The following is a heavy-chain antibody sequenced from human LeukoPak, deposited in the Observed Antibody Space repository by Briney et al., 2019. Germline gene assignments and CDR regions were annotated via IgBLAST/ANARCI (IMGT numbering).Heavy chain of an antibody. J-gene: IGHJ4*02. CDR2: INAGNGNT. Sequence: WASVKVSCKASGYTFTSYAMHWVRQAPGQRLEWMGWINAGNGNTKYSQKFQGRGTITRDTSASTAYMELSSLRSEDTAVYYCARDYLPATYYFDYWGQGTLVTVSS. CDR1: GYTFTSYA. V-gene: IGHV1-3*01. CDR3: ARDYLPATYYFDY. D-gene: IGHD2-2*01.